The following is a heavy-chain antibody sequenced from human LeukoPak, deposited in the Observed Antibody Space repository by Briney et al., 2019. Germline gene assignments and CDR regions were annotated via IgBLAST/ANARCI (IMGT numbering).Heavy chain of an antibody. Sequence: GGSLRLSCAASGFTFTNYAMSWVRQAPGKGLESVSVISGTGAFTYYADSVKGRFTISRDNSKNTLYLQMNSLRAEDTAVYYCAKGFSGYDSDWGQGTLVTVSS. CDR2: ISGTGAFT. V-gene: IGHV3-23*01. D-gene: IGHD5-12*01. J-gene: IGHJ4*02. CDR1: GFTFTNYA. CDR3: AKGFSGYDSD.